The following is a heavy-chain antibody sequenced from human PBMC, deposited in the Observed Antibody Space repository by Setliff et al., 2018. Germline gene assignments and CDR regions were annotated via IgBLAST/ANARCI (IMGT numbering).Heavy chain of an antibody. CDR1: GDSINSRTNY. D-gene: IGHD2-15*01. V-gene: IGHV4-61*10. CDR3: ARENGYCSGGACYFMFDY. CDR2: IYASWST. Sequence: SETLSLTCTVSGDSINSRTNYWSWIRQPAGKGPEWIGHIYASWSTNYNPSLKSRVTLSLDTSKNQFSLELSSVTAADTAMYYCARENGYCSGGACYFMFDYWGQGTLVTVSS. J-gene: IGHJ4*02.